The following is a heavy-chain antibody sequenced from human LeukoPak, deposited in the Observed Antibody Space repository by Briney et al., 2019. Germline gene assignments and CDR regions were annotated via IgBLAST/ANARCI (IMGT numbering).Heavy chain of an antibody. V-gene: IGHV3-23*01. CDR3: AKDRDDHSDYVFDS. CDR2: IGRSGDST. Sequence: GGSLRLSCAASRFDFNSYVMGWVRQAPGKRPEWVSIIGRSGDSTNYADFVKGRFTISRDNCKNTLSLEMNSLRAEDTAVYYCAKDRDDHSDYVFDSWGQGTLVTVSS. J-gene: IGHJ4*02. CDR1: RFDFNSYV. D-gene: IGHD4-11*01.